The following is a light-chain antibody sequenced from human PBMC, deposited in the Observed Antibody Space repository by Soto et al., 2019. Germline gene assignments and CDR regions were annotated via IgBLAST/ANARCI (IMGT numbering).Light chain of an antibody. J-gene: IGKJ1*01. CDR2: DAS. Sequence: DIQMTQSPSTLSASVGDRVTITCRASQSISSWLAWYQQQPGKAPKLLIYDASSLESGVPSRFSGSGSGTEFTLTISRLQPDDFATYYCQQYNSYSQTFGQGTKVEIK. V-gene: IGKV1-5*01. CDR3: QQYNSYSQT. CDR1: QSISSW.